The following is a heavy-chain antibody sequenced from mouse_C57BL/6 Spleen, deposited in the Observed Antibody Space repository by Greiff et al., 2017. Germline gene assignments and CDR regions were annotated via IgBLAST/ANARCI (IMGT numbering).Heavy chain of an antibody. CDR2: INPASSTI. Sequence: EVQLLESGGGLVQPGGSLTLSCAASGIAFSRYWMSWVRRAPGKGLEWIGEINPASSTINYAPSLKDKFIISRDNAKTTQYLQMSQVRSEETAHYYCASYYYYAMDYWGQGTSVTVSS. D-gene: IGHD1-1*01. CDR3: ASYYYYAMDY. J-gene: IGHJ4*01. V-gene: IGHV4-1*01. CDR1: GIAFSRYW.